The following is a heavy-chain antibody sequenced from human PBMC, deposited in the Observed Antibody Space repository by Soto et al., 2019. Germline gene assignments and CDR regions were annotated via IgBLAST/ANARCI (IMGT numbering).Heavy chain of an antibody. CDR3: ARGTIEYSSDY. CDR2: INHSGST. CDR1: GGSFIGYY. V-gene: IGHV4-34*01. J-gene: IGHJ4*02. Sequence: SETLSLTCAVYGGSFIGYYWSWILQPPGKGLEWIGEINHSGSTNYNPSLKSRVTISVDTSKNQFSLKLSSVTAADTAVYYCARGTIEYSSDYWGQGTLVTVSS. D-gene: IGHD5-18*01.